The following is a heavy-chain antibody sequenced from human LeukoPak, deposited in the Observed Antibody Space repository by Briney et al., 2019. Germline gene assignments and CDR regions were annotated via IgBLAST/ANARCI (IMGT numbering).Heavy chain of an antibody. J-gene: IGHJ6*02. D-gene: IGHD6-13*01. CDR1: RFSFSDYY. CDR2: INNYGSTI. V-gene: IGHV3-11*01. Sequence: GGSLRLSCAASRFSFSDYYMSWIRQAPGKGLEWVSYINNYGSTIYYADSVKGRFTLSRDNAKNSLYLQMNSLRAEDTAVYYCAKDPSGGSSWYTYYYYGMDVWGQGTTATVSS. CDR3: AKDPSGGSSWYTYYYYGMDV.